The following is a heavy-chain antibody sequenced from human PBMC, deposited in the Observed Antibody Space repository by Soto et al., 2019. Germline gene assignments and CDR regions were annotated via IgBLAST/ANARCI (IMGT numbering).Heavy chain of an antibody. CDR1: GGSISSGSYY. V-gene: IGHV4-39*01. CDR3: GRHVRVYTPPPGVFDI. CDR2: INFSGTT. J-gene: IGHJ3*02. Sequence: PSETLSLTCTVSGGSISSGSYYWGWIRQPPGKGLEWIASINFSGTTYDNPSLKSRVTISVDTSKNQFSLKLNSVTAADTAVYYGGRHVRVYTPPPGVFDIGGQGTRVPVS. D-gene: IGHD6-13*01.